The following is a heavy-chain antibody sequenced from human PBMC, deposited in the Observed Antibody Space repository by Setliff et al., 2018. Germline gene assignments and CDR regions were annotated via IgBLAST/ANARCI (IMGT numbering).Heavy chain of an antibody. Sequence: SETLSLTCAVYGGSFSTYYWIWIRQPPGKGLEWIGEINHSGSTNYNPSLKSRVTISVDTSKNQFSLNLNSVTAADTAVYYCARGRRGVRGVIVTFDYWGQGTLVTVSS. D-gene: IGHD3-10*01. J-gene: IGHJ4*02. CDR2: INHSGST. V-gene: IGHV4-34*01. CDR1: GGSFSTYY. CDR3: ARGRRGVRGVIVTFDY.